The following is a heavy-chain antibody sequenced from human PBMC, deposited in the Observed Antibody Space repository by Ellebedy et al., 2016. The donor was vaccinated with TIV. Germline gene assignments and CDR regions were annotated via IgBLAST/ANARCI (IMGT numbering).Heavy chain of an antibody. V-gene: IGHV3-7*01. D-gene: IGHD4-23*01. CDR1: GFTFNSYS. CDR2: IKEDGSEK. Sequence: GESLKISCAATGFTFNSYSMNWVRQAPGKGLEWVANIKEDGSEKYYVDSVKGRFTISRDNAKNSLYLQMNSLRAEDTAVYYCARVGRNSEFDYWGQGTLVTVSS. J-gene: IGHJ4*02. CDR3: ARVGRNSEFDY.